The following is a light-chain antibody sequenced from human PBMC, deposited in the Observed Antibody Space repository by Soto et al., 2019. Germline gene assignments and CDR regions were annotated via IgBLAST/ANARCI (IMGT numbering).Light chain of an antibody. Sequence: DIHMTQSPSTLSASVGDRVTITCRASQSISSWLAWYQQKPGKAPKLLIYKASSLESGVPSRFSGSGSGTEFTLTISSLQPDDLATYYCQQYNSYWTFGQGTKV. CDR1: QSISSW. CDR3: QQYNSYWT. CDR2: KAS. J-gene: IGKJ1*01. V-gene: IGKV1-5*03.